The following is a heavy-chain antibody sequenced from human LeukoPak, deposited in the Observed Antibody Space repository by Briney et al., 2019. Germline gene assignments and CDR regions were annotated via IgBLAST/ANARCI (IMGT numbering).Heavy chain of an antibody. J-gene: IGHJ6*04. Sequence: GGSLRLSCAASGVTFSSYAMHWVRQAPGKGLEWVAVISYDGSNKYYADSVKGRFTISRDNSKNTLYLQMNSLRAEDTAVYYCARDQYCSSTSCSPPSYYYGMDVWGKGTTVTVSS. CDR1: GVTFSSYA. CDR3: ARDQYCSSTSCSPPSYYYGMDV. V-gene: IGHV3-30*04. CDR2: ISYDGSNK. D-gene: IGHD2-2*01.